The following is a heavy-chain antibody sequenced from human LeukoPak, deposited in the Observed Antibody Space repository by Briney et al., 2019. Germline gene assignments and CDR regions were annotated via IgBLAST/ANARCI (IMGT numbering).Heavy chain of an antibody. D-gene: IGHD2-15*01. Sequence: GASVKVSCEASGYTFTSYYMHWVRQAPGQGLEWMGIINPSGGSTSYAQKFQGRVTMTRDTSTSTVYMELSSLRSEDTAVYYCARAYYGSWPDDAFDIWGQGTMVTVSS. CDR1: GYTFTSYY. CDR2: INPSGGST. V-gene: IGHV1-46*03. J-gene: IGHJ3*02. CDR3: ARAYYGSWPDDAFDI.